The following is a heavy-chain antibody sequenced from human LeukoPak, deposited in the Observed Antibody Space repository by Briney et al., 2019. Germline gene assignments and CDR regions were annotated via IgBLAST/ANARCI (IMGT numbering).Heavy chain of an antibody. CDR3: ARDGPYDSSGYYDY. CDR2: ISAYNGNT. Sequence: ALVKVSCKASGYTFTSYGISWVRQAPGQGLEWMGWISAYNGNTNYAQKLQGRVTMTTDTSTSTAYMELRSLRSDDTAVYYCARDGPYDSSGYYDYWGQGTLVTVSS. V-gene: IGHV1-18*01. CDR1: GYTFTSYG. D-gene: IGHD3-22*01. J-gene: IGHJ4*02.